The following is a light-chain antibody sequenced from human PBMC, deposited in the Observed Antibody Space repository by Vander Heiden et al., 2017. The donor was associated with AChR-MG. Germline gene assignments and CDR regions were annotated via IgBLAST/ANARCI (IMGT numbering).Light chain of an antibody. J-gene: IGKJ3*01. Sequence: DIQMTQSPSSLSAFVGDRVTITCQASQDISNYLNWYQQRPGKAPKLLIYDASNLQTGVPSRFSGNGSGTDFTFTISSLQPGDIATYYCQQYDNLPPCTFGPGTKVDIK. CDR3: QQYDNLPPCT. V-gene: IGKV1-33*01. CDR2: DAS. CDR1: QDISNY.